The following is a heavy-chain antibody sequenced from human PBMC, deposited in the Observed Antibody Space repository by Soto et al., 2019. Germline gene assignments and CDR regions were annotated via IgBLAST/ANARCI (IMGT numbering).Heavy chain of an antibody. Sequence: PGGSLRLSCAASGFTFSSYGMHWVRQAPGKGLEWVAVIWYDGSNKYYADSVKGRFTISRDNSKNTLYLQMNSLRAEDTAVYYCARAGPQSRHLTYCSGGSCYPTWSWFDPWGQGT. J-gene: IGHJ5*02. CDR2: IWYDGSNK. V-gene: IGHV3-33*01. CDR3: ARAGPQSRHLTYCSGGSCYPTWSWFDP. CDR1: GFTFSSYG. D-gene: IGHD2-15*01.